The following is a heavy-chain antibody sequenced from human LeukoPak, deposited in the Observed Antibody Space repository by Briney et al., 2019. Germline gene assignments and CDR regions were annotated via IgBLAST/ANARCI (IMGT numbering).Heavy chain of an antibody. D-gene: IGHD1-14*01. CDR3: AKAELIRNNYRYYGMDV. CDR2: ISDSGDST. Sequence: GGSLRLSCAASGFTFSPYAMTWVRQAPGKGLEWVSLISDSGDSTFYADSVKGRLTISRDNSKNTLYLQMNSLRAEDTAVYFCAKAELIRNNYRYYGMDVWGQGTTVTVSS. CDR1: GFTFSPYA. V-gene: IGHV3-23*01. J-gene: IGHJ6*02.